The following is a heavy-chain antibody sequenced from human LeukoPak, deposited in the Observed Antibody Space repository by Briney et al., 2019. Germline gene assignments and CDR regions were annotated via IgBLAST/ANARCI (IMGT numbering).Heavy chain of an antibody. Sequence: GGSLRLSCAASGFTFSSYEMNWVRQALGRWLEWVSYISSSGSTIFYADSVKGRFTISRDNAKNSLYLQMNSLRAEDTAVYYCAKDLRSSADSKMGAADYWGQGTLVTVSS. CDR1: GFTFSSYE. CDR2: ISSSGSTI. CDR3: AKDLRSSADSKMGAADY. J-gene: IGHJ4*02. D-gene: IGHD1-26*01. V-gene: IGHV3-48*03.